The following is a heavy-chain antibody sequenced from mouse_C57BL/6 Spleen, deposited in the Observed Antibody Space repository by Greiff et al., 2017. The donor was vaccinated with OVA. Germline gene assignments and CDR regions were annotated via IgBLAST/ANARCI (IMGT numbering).Heavy chain of an antibody. D-gene: IGHD3-1*01. V-gene: IGHV1-69*01. CDR2: IDPSASYT. CDR1: GYTFTSYW. CDR3: ARSGGPNVPYAMDY. Sequence: QVQLQQPGAELVMPGASVKLSCKASGYTFTSYWMHWVKQRPGQGLEWIGEIDPSASYTNYNQKFKSKSTLTVDKSSSTAYMQLSSLTSEDSAVYYCARSGGPNVPYAMDYWGQGTSVTVSS. J-gene: IGHJ4*01.